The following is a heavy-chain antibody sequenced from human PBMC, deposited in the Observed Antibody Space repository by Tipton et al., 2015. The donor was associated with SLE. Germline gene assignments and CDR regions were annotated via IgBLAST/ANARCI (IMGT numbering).Heavy chain of an antibody. CDR2: ISAYNGNT. J-gene: IGHJ6*02. CDR1: GYTFTIYG. D-gene: IGHD6-25*01. V-gene: IGHV1-18*01. CDR3: ARGERDLIRGYPLDV. Sequence: QVQLVQSGAEVKKPGASVKVSCKASGYTFTIYGIRWLRQAPGQGLEWMGWISAYNGNTNYAQNLQGRVTMTTDTSTSTAYMVLRSLRSDDTAVYYCARGERDLIRGYPLDVWGQGTTVTVSS.